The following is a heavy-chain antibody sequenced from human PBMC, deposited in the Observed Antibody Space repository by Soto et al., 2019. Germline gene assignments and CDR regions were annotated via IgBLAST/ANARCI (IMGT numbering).Heavy chain of an antibody. CDR2: ISAYNGNT. Sequence: QVQLVQSGAEVKKPGASVKVSCKASGYTFTNFGISWVRQAPGQGLEWMGWISAYNGNTNYAQKFQGRVTMTTDTCTITAYMEVRRLGVDDTTVYYCERGGTPIDYCGQGTLVTVSS. CDR1: GYTFTNFG. V-gene: IGHV1-18*01. D-gene: IGHD3-16*01. J-gene: IGHJ4*02. CDR3: ERGGTPIDY.